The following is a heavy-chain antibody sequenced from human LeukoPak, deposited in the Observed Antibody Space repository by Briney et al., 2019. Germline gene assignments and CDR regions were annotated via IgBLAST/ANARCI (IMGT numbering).Heavy chain of an antibody. Sequence: GASMKVSCKASGYTITGYFIHWVRQAPGQGLEWMGWINPTSGETSYALTLLGRVTMTRDTSLSTAYLELTSLTGDDTAVYFCARGSRLAARQLQGVLDPWGQGTLVTVSS. CDR2: INPTSGET. J-gene: IGHJ5*02. CDR1: GYTITGYF. V-gene: IGHV1-2*02. D-gene: IGHD6-6*01. CDR3: ARGSRLAARQLQGVLDP.